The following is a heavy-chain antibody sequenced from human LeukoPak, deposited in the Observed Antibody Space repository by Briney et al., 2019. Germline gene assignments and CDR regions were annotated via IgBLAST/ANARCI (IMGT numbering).Heavy chain of an antibody. J-gene: IGHJ4*02. CDR1: GFTFSSYW. Sequence: GGSLRLSCAASGFTFSSYWMHWVLQVPGKGLVWVSRITGDGSSTTYADSVKGRFTISRDNAKNSLYLQMNSLRAEDTAVYYCSRTYNSGWWADYWGQGTLVTVSS. V-gene: IGHV3-74*01. D-gene: IGHD6-19*01. CDR2: ITGDGSST. CDR3: SRTYNSGWWADY.